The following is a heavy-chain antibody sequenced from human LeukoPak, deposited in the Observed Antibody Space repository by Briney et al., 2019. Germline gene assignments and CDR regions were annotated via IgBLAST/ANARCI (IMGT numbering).Heavy chain of an antibody. J-gene: IGHJ4*02. Sequence: PGGSLRLSCEASGFIFSSYGMHWVRQAPDKGLEWVAVIWYDGSNKYYADSVKGRFTISRDNSKNTLYLQMNSLRAEDTAVYYCAKGSGYSYGYSDYWGQGTLVTVSS. CDR2: IWYDGSNK. V-gene: IGHV3-33*06. D-gene: IGHD5-18*01. CDR3: AKGSGYSYGYSDY. CDR1: GFIFSSYG.